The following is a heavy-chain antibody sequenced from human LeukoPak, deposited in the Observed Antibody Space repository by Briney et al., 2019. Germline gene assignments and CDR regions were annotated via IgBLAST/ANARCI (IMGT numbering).Heavy chain of an antibody. Sequence: SETLSLTCTVSGGSISSYYWSWIRQPPGKGLEWTGYIYYSGSTNYNPSLKSRVTISVDTSKSQFSLKLSSVTAADTAVYYCARDRQQLAFDYWGQGTLVTVSS. CDR3: ARDRQQLAFDY. J-gene: IGHJ4*02. D-gene: IGHD6-13*01. CDR2: IYYSGST. CDR1: GGSISSYY. V-gene: IGHV4-59*01.